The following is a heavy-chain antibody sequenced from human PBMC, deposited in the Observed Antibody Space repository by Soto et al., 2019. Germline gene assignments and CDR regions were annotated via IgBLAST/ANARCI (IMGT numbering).Heavy chain of an antibody. Sequence: QVQLVQSGAEVKKPGASVKVSCKASGYTFTSYGISWVRQAPGQGLEWMGWISAYNGNTNYAQKLQGRVTMTTDTATSTAYMELRSMRSDDTAVYYCALEVVVVAAIDYYYGMDVWGQGTTVTVSS. J-gene: IGHJ6*02. CDR1: GYTFTSYG. CDR2: ISAYNGNT. V-gene: IGHV1-18*01. D-gene: IGHD2-15*01. CDR3: ALEVVVVAAIDYYYGMDV.